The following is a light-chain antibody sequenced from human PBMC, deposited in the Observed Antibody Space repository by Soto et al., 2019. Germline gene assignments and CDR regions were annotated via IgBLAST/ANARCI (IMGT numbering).Light chain of an antibody. CDR1: QCISSW. CDR3: QQYNSYPYT. J-gene: IGKJ2*01. Sequence: DIQMTQSPSTLSASVGDRVTITCPGSQCISSWLAWYQQKPGKAPKLLIYKASSLESGVPSRFSRSGYGTEVTLTSSSLQPDDFATYSCQQYNSYPYTFGQGTKLEIK. CDR2: KAS. V-gene: IGKV1-5*03.